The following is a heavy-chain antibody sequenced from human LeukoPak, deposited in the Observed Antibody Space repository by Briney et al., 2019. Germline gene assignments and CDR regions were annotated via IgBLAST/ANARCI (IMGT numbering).Heavy chain of an antibody. CDR3: ARDGRSGYYDFDY. V-gene: IGHV1-46*01. CDR2: INPSGGST. J-gene: IGHJ4*02. Sequence: ASVKASCKASGYTFTSYYMHWVRQAPGQGLEWLGIINPSGGSTSYAQKFQGRVTMTRDTSTSTVYMELSSLRSEDTAVYYCARDGRSGYYDFDYWGQGTLVTVSS. D-gene: IGHD3-3*01. CDR1: GYTFTSYY.